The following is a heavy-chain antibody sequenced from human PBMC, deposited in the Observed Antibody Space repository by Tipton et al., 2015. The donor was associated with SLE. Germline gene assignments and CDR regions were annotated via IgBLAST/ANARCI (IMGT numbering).Heavy chain of an antibody. D-gene: IGHD2-15*01. CDR2: INHGGST. CDR1: GGSFGGYY. Sequence: TLSLTCSIYGGSFGGYYWSWIRQPPGKGLEWIGEINHGGSTNYNPSLESRVIISVDTSKNQFSLRLSSVTAADSAMYYCARHVGVAYYYAMDVWGQGTTVVISS. J-gene: IGHJ6*02. V-gene: IGHV4-34*01. CDR3: ARHVGVAYYYAMDV.